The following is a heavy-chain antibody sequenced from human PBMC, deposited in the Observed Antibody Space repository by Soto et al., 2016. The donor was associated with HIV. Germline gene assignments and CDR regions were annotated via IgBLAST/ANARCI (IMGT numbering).Heavy chain of an antibody. CDR2: ISSSSSYI. Sequence: EVQLVESGGGLIKPGGSLRLSCGASGFSFNYYTMSWVRQAPGKGLEWVSSISSSSSYIYYADSLKGRFTISRDNAKNSLYLEMNSLRVEDTAVYYCARGGRGYSSSLLEYYYYYYMDVWGKGDHGSPSP. CDR1: GFSFNYYT. J-gene: IGHJ6*03. CDR3: ARGGRGYSSSLLEYYYYYYMDV. D-gene: IGHD6-6*01. V-gene: IGHV3-21*01.